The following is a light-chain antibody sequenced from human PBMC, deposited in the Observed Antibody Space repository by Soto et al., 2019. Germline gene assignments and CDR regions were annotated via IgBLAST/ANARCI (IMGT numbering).Light chain of an antibody. V-gene: IGLV2-23*03. CDR2: EGS. CDR3: CSYAGSSTFHVV. J-gene: IGLJ2*01. CDR1: SSDVGSYNL. Sequence: QSALTQPASVSGSPGQSITISCTGTSSDVGSYNLVSWYQQHPGKAPKLMIYEGSKRPSGVSNRFSDSNSGNTASLTISGLQAEDEADYYCCSYAGSSTFHVVFGGGTKVTVL.